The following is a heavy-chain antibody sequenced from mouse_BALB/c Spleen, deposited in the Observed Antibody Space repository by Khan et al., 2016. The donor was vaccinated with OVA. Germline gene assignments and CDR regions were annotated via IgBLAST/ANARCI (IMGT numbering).Heavy chain of an antibody. Sequence: EVELVESGGDLVKPGGSLKLSCAASGFTFSSYSMSWVRQTPDKRLEWVASISSGGDYTYYPDIVKGRFHISRDNAKNTLYLQISSMKSEDTAMYYGASHLTGSFAYWGQGTLVTISA. D-gene: IGHD4-1*01. CDR3: ASHLTGSFAY. CDR2: ISSGGDYT. CDR1: GFTFSSYS. J-gene: IGHJ3*01. V-gene: IGHV5-6*01.